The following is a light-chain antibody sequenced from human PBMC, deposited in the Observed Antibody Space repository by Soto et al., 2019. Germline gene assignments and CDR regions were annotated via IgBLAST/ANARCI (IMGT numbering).Light chain of an antibody. CDR2: AAS. CDR3: QQSYSTPRT. Sequence: DIQMTQSPSSLSASVGDRVTITCRASQSISSFLNWYQQKPGKAPKLLIHAASSLQSGVPSRFSGSGSGTDFTLTISSLQPEDFATYYGQQSYSTPRTFGQGTKVEIK. J-gene: IGKJ1*01. CDR1: QSISSF. V-gene: IGKV1-39*01.